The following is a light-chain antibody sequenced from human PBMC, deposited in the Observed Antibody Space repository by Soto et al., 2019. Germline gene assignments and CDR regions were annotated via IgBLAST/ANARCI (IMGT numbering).Light chain of an antibody. CDR2: DVS. CDR1: SSDIGAYDY. J-gene: IGLJ1*01. CDR3: SSYADSSARDYV. V-gene: IGLV2-14*03. Sequence: QSALTQPASVSGSPGQSITISCTGTSSDIGAYDYVSWYQQHPGGVPKLLIFDVSSRPSGVSSRFSGSESGNTASLTISGLQADDESDYYCSSYADSSARDYVFGGGTKLTVL.